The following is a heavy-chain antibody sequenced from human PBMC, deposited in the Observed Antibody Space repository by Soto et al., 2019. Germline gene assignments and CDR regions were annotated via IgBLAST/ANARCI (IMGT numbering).Heavy chain of an antibody. CDR3: AREVVRGVVHYYYSGMDV. CDR1: GGSFSGYY. CDR2: INHSGST. V-gene: IGHV4-34*01. D-gene: IGHD3-10*01. J-gene: IGHJ6*02. Sequence: SETLSLTCAAYGGSFSGYYWSWIRQTPGKGLEWIGEINHSGSTNYNPSPKSRVTISVDTSKNHFTLKLSSVAAADTAVYYCAREVVRGVVHYYYSGMDVWGQGTTVTVSS.